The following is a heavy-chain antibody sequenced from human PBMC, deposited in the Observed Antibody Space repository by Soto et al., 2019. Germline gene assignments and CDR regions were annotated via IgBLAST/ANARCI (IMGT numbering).Heavy chain of an antibody. D-gene: IGHD3-22*01. J-gene: IGHJ4*02. Sequence: GASVKVSCKASGYTFTSYAMHWVRQAPGQRLEWMRWINAGNGNTKYSQKFQGRVTITRDTSASTAYIELSSLRSEDTAVYYCASVDSSGYYPLGYWGQGTLVTVSS. CDR3: ASVDSSGYYPLGY. CDR1: GYTFTSYA. CDR2: INAGNGNT. V-gene: IGHV1-3*01.